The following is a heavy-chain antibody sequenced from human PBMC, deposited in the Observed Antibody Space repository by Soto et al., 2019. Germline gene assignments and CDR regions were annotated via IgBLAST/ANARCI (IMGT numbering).Heavy chain of an antibody. J-gene: IGHJ5*02. CDR1: SGSISSTIYS. CDR3: ARQCRGVTCHWFVP. CDR2: IFYSGST. Sequence: QLQLQESGPGLVKPSETLSLTCTVSSGSISSTIYSGDWIRQPPGKGLEWIGSIFYSGSTYYNPSLKSRVTISVDTSKNQFSLTLTSVTAADTAVYYCARQCRGVTCHWFVPWGQGTLVTVSS. D-gene: IGHD2-15*01. V-gene: IGHV4-39*01.